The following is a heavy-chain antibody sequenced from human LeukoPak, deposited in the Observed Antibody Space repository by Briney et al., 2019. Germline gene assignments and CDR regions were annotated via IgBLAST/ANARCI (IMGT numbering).Heavy chain of an antibody. CDR2: IYYSGST. J-gene: IGHJ5*02. CDR3: ARSELSTVTFGNWFDP. D-gene: IGHD4-17*01. V-gene: IGHV4-31*03. Sequence: KPSETLSLTCTVSGGSISSGGYYWSWIRQHPGKGLEWIGYIYYSGSTYYNPSLKSRVTISVDTSKNQFSLKLSSVTAADTAVYYCARSELSTVTFGNWFDPWGQGTLVTVSS. CDR1: GGSISSGGYY.